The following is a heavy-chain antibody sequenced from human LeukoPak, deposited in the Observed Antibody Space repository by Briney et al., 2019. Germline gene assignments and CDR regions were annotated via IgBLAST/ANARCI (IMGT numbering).Heavy chain of an antibody. CDR1: GYTFTSYG. Sequence: GASVKVSCKASGYTFTSYGISWVRQAPGQGLEWMGWISAYNGNTNYAQKLQGRVTMTTDTSTSTAYMELRSLRSDDTAVYYCAREWVVVDYYYGMDVWGQGTTVTVSS. V-gene: IGHV1-18*01. CDR2: ISAYNGNT. D-gene: IGHD2-15*01. J-gene: IGHJ6*02. CDR3: AREWVVVDYYYGMDV.